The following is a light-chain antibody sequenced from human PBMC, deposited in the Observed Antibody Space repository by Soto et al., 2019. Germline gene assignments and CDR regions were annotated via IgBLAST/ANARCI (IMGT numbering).Light chain of an antibody. CDR3: HQRSNWPPRYT. CDR1: QSVSSY. CDR2: DAS. Sequence: EIVLTQSPATLSLSPGERATLSCRASQSVSSYLAWYQQKPGQAPRLLIYDASNRATGIPARFSGSGSGTEFTLAISRLEPEDLAVYHGHQRSNWPPRYTFGQGTKLEIK. J-gene: IGKJ2*01. V-gene: IGKV3-11*01.